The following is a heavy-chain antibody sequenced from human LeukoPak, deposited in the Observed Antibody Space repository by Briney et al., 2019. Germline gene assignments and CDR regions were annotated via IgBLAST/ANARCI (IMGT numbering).Heavy chain of an antibody. CDR3: ARERYRGDYFDY. D-gene: IGHD1-1*01. V-gene: IGHV4-30-4*08. Sequence: SETLSLTCTVSGGSISSSSYYWGWIRQPPGKGLEWIGYIYYSGSTYYNPSLKSRVTISVDTSKNQFSLKLSSVTAADTAVYYCARERYRGDYFDYWGQGTLVTVSS. CDR2: IYYSGST. CDR1: GGSISSSSYY. J-gene: IGHJ4*02.